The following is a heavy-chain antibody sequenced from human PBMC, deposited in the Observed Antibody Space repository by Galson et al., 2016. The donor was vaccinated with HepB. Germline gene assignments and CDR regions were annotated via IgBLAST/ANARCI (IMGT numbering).Heavy chain of an antibody. CDR1: GGTFRSCA. V-gene: IGHV1-69*06. Sequence: SVKVSCKASGGTFRSCAISWVRQAPGQGLEWMGGIIPMFGTVSYAQKFQGRLTITADKSTKVADMELSSLRPDDTAVYYCVRSTALDPGNPQELHVVNFYHYGMDVWGQGTTVTVS. CDR3: VRSTALDPGNPQELHVVNFYHYGMDV. CDR2: IIPMFGTV. J-gene: IGHJ6*02. D-gene: IGHD3-10*01.